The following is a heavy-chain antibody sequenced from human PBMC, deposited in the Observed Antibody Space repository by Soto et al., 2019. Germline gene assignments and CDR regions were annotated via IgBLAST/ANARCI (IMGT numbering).Heavy chain of an antibody. CDR3: AREVTVASYSFDF. J-gene: IGHJ4*02. D-gene: IGHD5-12*01. CDR2: IIPIFNSA. V-gene: IGHV1-69*13. CDR1: GGTFNNYA. Sequence: ASVKVSCKASGGTFNNYALSWVRQAPGQGLEWMGGIIPIFNSANYAQKFQGRVTITADDSTSTAYMELRSLRPDDTAVYYCAREVTVASYSFDFWGQGTLVTVS.